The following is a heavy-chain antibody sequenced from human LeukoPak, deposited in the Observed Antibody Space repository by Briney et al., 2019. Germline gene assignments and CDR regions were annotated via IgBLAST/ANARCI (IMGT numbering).Heavy chain of an antibody. Sequence: PSETLSLTCVVSGASVSSSHWNWIRQLPGKGLEWIGCLSYTGKTDYNPSLTSRVTISLDMSKNQVSLKLRSVTAADTAVYYCSEGYFEPFDHWGQGTLVTVSS. CDR1: GASVSSSH. CDR2: LSYTGKT. J-gene: IGHJ4*02. V-gene: IGHV4-59*02. D-gene: IGHD2/OR15-2a*01. CDR3: SEGYFEPFDH.